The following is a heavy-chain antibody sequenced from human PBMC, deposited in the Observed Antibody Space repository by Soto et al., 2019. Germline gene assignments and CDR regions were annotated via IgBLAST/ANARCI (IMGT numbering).Heavy chain of an antibody. CDR2: INHSGST. CDR1: GGSFSGYY. V-gene: IGHV4-34*01. J-gene: IGHJ6*02. CDR3: GRVTGRYYYGMDV. Sequence: QVQLQQWGAGLLKPSETLSLTCAVYGGSFSGYYWSWIRQPPGKGLEWIGEINHSGSTNYNPPLKSRVTISVDTSKNQFSLELSSVTAADTTVYYCGRVTGRYYYGMDVWGQGTTVTVSS.